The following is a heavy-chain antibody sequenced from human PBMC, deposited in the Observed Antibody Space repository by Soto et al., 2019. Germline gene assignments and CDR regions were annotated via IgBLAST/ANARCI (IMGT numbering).Heavy chain of an antibody. J-gene: IGHJ4*02. V-gene: IGHV4-59*01. CDR3: ARVDLAVADPGFDY. CDR2: IYYSGST. CDR1: GGSISSYY. D-gene: IGHD6-19*01. Sequence: PSETLSLTCTVSGGSISSYYWSWIRQPPGKGLEWIGYIYYSGSTNYNPSLKSRVTISVDTSKNQFSLKLSSVTAADTAVYYCARVDLAVADPGFDYWGQGTLVTVS.